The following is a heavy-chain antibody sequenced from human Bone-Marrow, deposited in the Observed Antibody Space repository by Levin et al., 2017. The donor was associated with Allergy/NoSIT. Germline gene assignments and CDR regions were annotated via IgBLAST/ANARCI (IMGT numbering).Heavy chain of an antibody. D-gene: IGHD3-16*01. Sequence: GGSLRLSCAASGFTFSNAFMIWVRQAPGKGLEWVGRIKTQTDGGTTDYAAPVKGRFTISRDDSKNTVFLQMNNLETDDTALYYCTTSAGVSGRGGYWGQGTLVTVSS. CDR3: TTSAGVSGRGGY. J-gene: IGHJ4*02. CDR2: IKTQTDGGTT. V-gene: IGHV3-15*01. CDR1: GFTFSNAF.